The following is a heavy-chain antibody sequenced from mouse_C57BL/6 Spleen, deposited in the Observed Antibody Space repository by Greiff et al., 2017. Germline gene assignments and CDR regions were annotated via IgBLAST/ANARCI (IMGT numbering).Heavy chain of an antibody. D-gene: IGHD1-1*01. Sequence: VQLQQPGAELVKPGASVKLSCKASGYTFTSYWMQWVKQRPGQGLEWIGEIDPSDSYTNYNQKFKGKATLTVDTSSSTAYMQLSSLTSEDSAVYYCAPRGVYGSSFVWGTGTTVTVSS. CDR2: IDPSDSYT. CDR3: APRGVYGSSFV. CDR1: GYTFTSYW. V-gene: IGHV1-50*01. J-gene: IGHJ1*03.